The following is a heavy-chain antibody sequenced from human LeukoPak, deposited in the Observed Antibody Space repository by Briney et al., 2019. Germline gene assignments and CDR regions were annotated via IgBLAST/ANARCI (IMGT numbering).Heavy chain of an antibody. D-gene: IGHD6-6*01. V-gene: IGHV1-2*06. CDR1: GYTFTGYY. Sequence: ASVTVSCTASGYTFTGYYMHWVRQAPGQGLEWMGRINPNSGGTNYAQKFQGRVTMTRDTSISTAYMELSRLRSDDTAVYYCARDLSSSSSRGLDYWGQGTLVTVSS. J-gene: IGHJ4*02. CDR3: ARDLSSSSSRGLDY. CDR2: INPNSGGT.